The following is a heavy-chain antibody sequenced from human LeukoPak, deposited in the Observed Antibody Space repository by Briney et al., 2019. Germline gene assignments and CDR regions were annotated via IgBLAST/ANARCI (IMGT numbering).Heavy chain of an antibody. Sequence: SETLSLTCAVSGYSISSGYYWGWIRQPPGKGLEWIGSIYHSGSTYYNPSLKSRVTISVDTSKNQFSLKLSSVSAADTAVYYCARDIVVMVAASYFDYWGQGTLVTVSS. V-gene: IGHV4-38-2*02. J-gene: IGHJ4*02. CDR1: GYSISSGYY. CDR2: IYHSGST. CDR3: ARDIVVMVAASYFDY. D-gene: IGHD2-15*01.